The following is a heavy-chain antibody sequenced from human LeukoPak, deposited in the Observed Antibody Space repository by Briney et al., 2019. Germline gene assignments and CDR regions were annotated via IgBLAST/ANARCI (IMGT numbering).Heavy chain of an antibody. CDR2: ISWNSGSI. CDR3: AKDSGSGSYTSLDY. D-gene: IGHD3-10*01. J-gene: IGHJ4*02. V-gene: IGHV3-9*03. CDR1: GFTFDDYA. Sequence: GGSLRLSCAASGFTFDDYAMHWVRQDPGKGLEWVSGISWNSGSIGYADSVKGRFTIPRDNAKNSLYLQMNSLRAEDMALYYCAKDSGSGSYTSLDYWGQGTLVTVSS.